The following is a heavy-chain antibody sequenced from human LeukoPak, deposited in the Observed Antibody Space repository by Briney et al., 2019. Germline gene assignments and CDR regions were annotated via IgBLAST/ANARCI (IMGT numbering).Heavy chain of an antibody. CDR1: GHTFTTYY. CDR2: INPSGDST. V-gene: IGHV1-46*01. CDR3: AREAGHGSYNAFDI. D-gene: IGHD1-26*01. J-gene: IGHJ3*02. Sequence: ASVKVSCKASGHTFTTYYIHWVRQAPGQGLQWMGIINPSGDSTSYAQQFQGRVTMTRDMSTSTVYMELSSLISEDTAVYYCAREAGHGSYNAFDIWGQGTMVTVSS.